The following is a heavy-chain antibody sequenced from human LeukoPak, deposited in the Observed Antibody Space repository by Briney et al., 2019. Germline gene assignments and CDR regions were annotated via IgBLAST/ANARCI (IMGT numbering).Heavy chain of an antibody. V-gene: IGHV4-4*07. J-gene: IGHJ4*02. Sequence: PSETLSLTCTVSGGSISSYYWSWIRQPAGKGLEWIGRIYTSGSTNYNPSLKSRVTMSVDTSKNQFSLKLSSVTAADTAVYYCARSCSSTSCPRRYFDYWGQGTLVTVSS. CDR3: ARSCSSTSCPRRYFDY. D-gene: IGHD2-2*01. CDR2: IYTSGST. CDR1: GGSISSYY.